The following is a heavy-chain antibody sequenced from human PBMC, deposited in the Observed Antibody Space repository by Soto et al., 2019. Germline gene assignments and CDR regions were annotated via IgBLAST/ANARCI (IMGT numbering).Heavy chain of an antibody. CDR1: GFTFSSYA. V-gene: IGHV3-23*01. J-gene: IGHJ3*02. Sequence: PGGSLRLSCAASGFTFSSYAMSWVRQAPGKGLEWVSAISGSGGSTYYADSVKGRFTISRDNSKNTLYLQMNSLRAEDTAVYYCAKDHSSMITFGGVIALPEYSPPDAFDIWGQGTMVTVSS. CDR3: AKDHSSMITFGGVIALPEYSPPDAFDI. D-gene: IGHD3-16*02. CDR2: ISGSGGST.